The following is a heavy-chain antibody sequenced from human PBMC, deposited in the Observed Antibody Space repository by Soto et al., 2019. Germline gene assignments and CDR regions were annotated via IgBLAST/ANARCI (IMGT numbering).Heavy chain of an antibody. J-gene: IGHJ4*02. CDR1: GYTFTSYA. Sequence: QVPLVQSGAEVKKPGASVKVSCKASGYTFTSYAMHWVRQAPGQRLEWMGWINAGNGNTKYSQKFQGRVTITRDTSASTAYMELSSLRSEDTAVYYCAAPSPRSGWAVAGHFDYWGQGTLVTVSS. CDR3: AAPSPRSGWAVAGHFDY. V-gene: IGHV1-3*01. D-gene: IGHD6-19*01. CDR2: INAGNGNT.